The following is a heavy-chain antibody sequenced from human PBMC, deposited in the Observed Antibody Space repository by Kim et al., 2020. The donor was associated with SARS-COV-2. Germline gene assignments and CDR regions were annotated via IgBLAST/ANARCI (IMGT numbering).Heavy chain of an antibody. CDR3: ARDSGSGWYVS. CDR2: T. J-gene: IGHJ5*02. V-gene: IGHV4-59*01. D-gene: IGHD6-19*01. Sequence: TTYNPSLKSRVTVSVDTSKNQFSLKRSSVTAADTAVYYCARDSGSGWYVSWGQGTLVTVSS.